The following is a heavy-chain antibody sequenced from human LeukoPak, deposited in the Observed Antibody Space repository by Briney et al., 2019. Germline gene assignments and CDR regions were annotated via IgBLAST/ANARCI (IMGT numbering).Heavy chain of an antibody. CDR1: GFTFGDYA. CDR3: TRGGSGIPR. J-gene: IGHJ4*02. Sequence: GGSLRLSCTASGFTFGDYAMSWVRQAPGKGLEWVGFIRKKSYDGTTEYAASVKGRFTISRDDSKSIAYLQMNSLKTEDTAVYYCTRGGSGIPRWGQGTLVTVSS. V-gene: IGHV3-49*04. CDR2: IRKKSYDGTT. D-gene: IGHD3-10*01.